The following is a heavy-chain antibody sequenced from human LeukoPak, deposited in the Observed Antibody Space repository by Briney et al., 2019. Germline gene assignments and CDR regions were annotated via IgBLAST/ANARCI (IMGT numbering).Heavy chain of an antibody. CDR1: GYTFTDYY. J-gene: IGHJ4*02. CDR3: ARDRGLWAGTTVDY. V-gene: IGHV1-2*02. Sequence: ASVKVSCKTSGYTFTDYYMHWVRQAPGQGLEWMGRIDPNSGGTNYAQKFQVRVTMTRDTSISTVYMELSGLRSDDTAVYYCARDRGLWAGTTVDYWGQGTLVTVSS. CDR2: IDPNSGGT. D-gene: IGHD1-7*01.